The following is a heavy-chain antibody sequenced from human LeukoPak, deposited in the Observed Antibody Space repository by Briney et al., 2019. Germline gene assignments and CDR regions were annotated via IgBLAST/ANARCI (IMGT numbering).Heavy chain of an antibody. D-gene: IGHD3-10*01. V-gene: IGHV6-1*01. Sequence: SQTLSLTCALSGDSLSSNSAAWNWIRQSPSRGLEWLGRTYYRSKLYNDYAVSVKSRITINPDTSKNQFSLQLNSVTPEDTAVYYCARDLRDSRYYYGSGSYRAFDPWGQGTLVTVSS. CDR2: TYYRSKLYN. J-gene: IGHJ5*02. CDR1: GDSLSSNSAA. CDR3: ARDLRDSRYYYGSGSYRAFDP.